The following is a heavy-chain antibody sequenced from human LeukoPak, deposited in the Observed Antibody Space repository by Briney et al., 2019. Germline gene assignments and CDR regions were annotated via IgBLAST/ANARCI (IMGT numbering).Heavy chain of an antibody. CDR3: ARANILTGPNY. V-gene: IGHV4-31*03. CDR2: IYYSGST. D-gene: IGHD3-9*01. Sequence: SETLSLTCTVSGGSISSDGYYWSWIRQHPGKGLEWIGYIYYSGSTYYNPSLKSRVTISVDTSKSQFSLNLDSVTAADTAAYYCARANILTGPNYWGQGTLVTVSS. J-gene: IGHJ4*02. CDR1: GGSISSDGYY.